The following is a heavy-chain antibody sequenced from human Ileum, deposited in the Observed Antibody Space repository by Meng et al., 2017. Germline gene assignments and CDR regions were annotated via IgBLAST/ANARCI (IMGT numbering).Heavy chain of an antibody. D-gene: IGHD4-17*01. CDR1: GYSFTDQY. CDR2: INPNSGGT. CDR3: ARWLTYGAFDI. Sequence: QVQLVQSGAEVKKPGASVKVSCKASGYSFTDQYIHWVRQALGQGLDWMGRINPNSGGTNYAQRFQGRVTVTRDTSISTAYMELNWLRSDDTAVYFCARWLTYGAFDIWGQGTMVTVSS. V-gene: IGHV1-2*06. J-gene: IGHJ3*02.